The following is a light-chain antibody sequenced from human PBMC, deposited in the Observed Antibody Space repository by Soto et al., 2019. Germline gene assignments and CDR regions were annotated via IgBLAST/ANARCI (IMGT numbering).Light chain of an antibody. CDR1: QSISSK. CDR3: QQYNNWPPWT. CDR2: DAS. Sequence: IEMTQSPATLSVSLGERATLSCRASQSISSKLAWYQRRPGQAPRLLIYDASTRASGVPARFSGSGSGTEFTLTISSLQDEDFAVYYCQQYNNWPPWTFGQGTKVEIK. J-gene: IGKJ1*01. V-gene: IGKV3-15*01.